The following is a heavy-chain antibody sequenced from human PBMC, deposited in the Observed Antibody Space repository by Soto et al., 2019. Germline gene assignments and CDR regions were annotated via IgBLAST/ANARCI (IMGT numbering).Heavy chain of an antibody. CDR3: ARDRVGWELLMFCDY. V-gene: IGHV3-30-3*01. D-gene: IGHD1-26*01. Sequence: RGVLRLSCAASGFTFSSYAMHWVRQAPGKGLEWVAVISYDGSNKYYADSVKGRFTISRDNSKNTLYLQMNSPRAEDTAVYYCARDRVGWELLMFCDYWGQGTLVTVS. CDR2: ISYDGSNK. J-gene: IGHJ4*02. CDR1: GFTFSSYA.